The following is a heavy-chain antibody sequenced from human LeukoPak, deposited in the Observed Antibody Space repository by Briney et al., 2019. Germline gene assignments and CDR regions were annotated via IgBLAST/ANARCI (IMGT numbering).Heavy chain of an antibody. CDR3: ARALVLTVAGTYYVDH. CDR2: IRFDESRT. CDR1: GFTFSNYG. J-gene: IGHJ4*02. Sequence: GGSLRLSCAASGFTFSNYGMNWVRQAPGKGLEWVAFIRFDESRTFYADSVKGRFIISRDNTKNTLFLHTHCPLPEDTAVYYCARALVLTVAGTYYVDHWGQGTLVTVSS. D-gene: IGHD6-19*01. V-gene: IGHV3-30*02.